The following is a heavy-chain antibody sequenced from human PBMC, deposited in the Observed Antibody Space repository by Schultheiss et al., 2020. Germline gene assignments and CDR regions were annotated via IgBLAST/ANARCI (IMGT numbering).Heavy chain of an antibody. J-gene: IGHJ6*03. CDR3: ASEWYYYMDV. CDR2: IYYSGST. Sequence: SETLSLTCTVSGGSISSSSYYWGWIRQPPVKGLEWIGSIYYSGSTYYNPSLKSRVTISVDTSKNQFSLNLSSVTAADTAVYYCASEWYYYMDVWGKGTTVTVSS. CDR1: GGSISSSSYY. V-gene: IGHV4-39*07.